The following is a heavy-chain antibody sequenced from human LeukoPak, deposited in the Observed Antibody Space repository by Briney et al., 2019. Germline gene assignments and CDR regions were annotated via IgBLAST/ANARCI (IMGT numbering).Heavy chain of an antibody. CDR3: AREPVPAPYYGMDV. D-gene: IGHD2-2*01. V-gene: IGHV3-66*01. CDR2: IYSGGST. J-gene: IGHJ6*02. CDR1: GFTDSSNY. Sequence: PGGSLRLSCAASGFTDSSNYMSWVRHAPGEGLEWVSVIYSGGSTYYADSVKGRFTISRDNYKNTLYLQMNSLRAEDTAVYYCAREPVPAPYYGMDVWGQGTTVTVSS.